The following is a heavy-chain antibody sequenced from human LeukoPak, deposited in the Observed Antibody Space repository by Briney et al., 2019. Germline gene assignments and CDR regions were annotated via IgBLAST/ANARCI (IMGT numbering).Heavy chain of an antibody. J-gene: IGHJ3*02. CDR1: GFTFSSYG. V-gene: IGHV3-74*01. CDR2: ISGDGSTT. Sequence: GRSLRLSCAASGFTFSSYGMHWVRQAPGKGPEWVSRISGDGSTTHYADSVQGRFTISRDNAKSTVYLQMNSLRAEDTAVFYCARGPPNAFDIWGQGTMVTVSS. CDR3: ARGPPNAFDI.